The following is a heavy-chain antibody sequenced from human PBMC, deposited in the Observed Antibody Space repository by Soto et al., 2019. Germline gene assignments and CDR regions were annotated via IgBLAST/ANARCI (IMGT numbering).Heavy chain of an antibody. CDR1: GFTFSSYA. Sequence: GGSLRLSCAASGFTFSSYAMSWVRQAPGKGLEWVSAISGSGGSTYYADSVKGRFTISRDNSKNTLYLQMNSLRAEDTAVYYCAKAGITTSDYDFWSGYGYWGQGTLVTSPQ. J-gene: IGHJ4*02. D-gene: IGHD3-3*01. CDR3: AKAGITTSDYDFWSGYGY. V-gene: IGHV3-23*01. CDR2: ISGSGGST.